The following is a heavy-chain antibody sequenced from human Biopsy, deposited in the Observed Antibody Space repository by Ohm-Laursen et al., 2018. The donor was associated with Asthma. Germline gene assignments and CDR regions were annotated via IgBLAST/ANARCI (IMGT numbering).Heavy chain of an antibody. CDR3: ARCQVGYSSGWSLLLKKIYYSGMDV. V-gene: IGHV1-69*01. J-gene: IGHJ6*02. CDR2: IMTVFGTT. Sequence: GSSVKVSCKAPGGTLNNFAISWVRQAPGQGLEWLGGIMTVFGTTNYAQKFQGRVTITADESTSTAYMEVTSLRSEDTAIYYCARCQVGYSSGWSLLLKKIYYSGMDVWGQGTAVTVSS. CDR1: GGTLNNFA. D-gene: IGHD6-19*01.